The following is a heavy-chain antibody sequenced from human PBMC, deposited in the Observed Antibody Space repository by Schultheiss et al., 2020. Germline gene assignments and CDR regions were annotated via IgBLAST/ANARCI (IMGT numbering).Heavy chain of an antibody. Sequence: ASVKVSCKASGYTFTSYGISWVRQAPGQGLEWMGWINPNSGGTNYAQKFQGRVTMTRDTSISTAYMELRSLRSDDTAVYYCAADDLSSSCWGQGTMVTVSS. CDR3: AADDLSSSC. J-gene: IGHJ3*01. CDR1: GYTFTSYG. V-gene: IGHV1-2*02. CDR2: INPNSGGT. D-gene: IGHD6-13*01.